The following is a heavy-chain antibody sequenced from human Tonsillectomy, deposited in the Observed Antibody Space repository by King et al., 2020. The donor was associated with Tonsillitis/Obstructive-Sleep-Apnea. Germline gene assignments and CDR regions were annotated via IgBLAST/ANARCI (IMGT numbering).Heavy chain of an antibody. CDR1: GFSLSTSGVG. Sequence: TLKESGPTLVKPTQTLTLTCTFSGFSLSTSGVGVGWIRQPPGKALEWLGIIYWDDDKRYRPSLKSRLTITKDTSKNEVVLTMTNMDRVDTATYYCAHAKDSYRAFDIWGQGTMVTVSS. D-gene: IGHD5-24*01. CDR3: AHAKDSYRAFDI. J-gene: IGHJ3*02. V-gene: IGHV2-5*02. CDR2: IYWDDDK.